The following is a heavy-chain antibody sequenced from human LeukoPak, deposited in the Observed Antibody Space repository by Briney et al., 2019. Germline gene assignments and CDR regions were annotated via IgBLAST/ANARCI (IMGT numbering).Heavy chain of an antibody. CDR3: AKGSKVVPAGGWFDP. D-gene: IGHD2-2*01. V-gene: IGHV3-9*03. CDR1: GFTFDDYA. CDR2: ISWNSGSI. Sequence: GRSLRLSRAASGFTFDDYAMHWVRQAPGKGLEWVSGISWNSGSIAYAESVKGRFTISRDNAKNSLYLQMNSLTAEDMALYYCAKGSKVVPAGGWFDPWGQGTLVTVSS. J-gene: IGHJ5*02.